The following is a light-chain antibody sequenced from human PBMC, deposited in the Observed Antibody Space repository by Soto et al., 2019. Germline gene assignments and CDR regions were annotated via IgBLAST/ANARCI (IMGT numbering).Light chain of an antibody. Sequence: QSVLTQPPSVSAAPGQQVTISCSGSSSNIRNNYVSWYQQLPGTAPKLLIYENNKRPSGIPDRFSGSKSGTSATLGITGLQTGDEADYYCGTWDSSLSGGVFGGGTKVTVL. CDR3: GTWDSSLSGGV. CDR1: SSNIRNNY. CDR2: ENN. J-gene: IGLJ3*02. V-gene: IGLV1-51*02.